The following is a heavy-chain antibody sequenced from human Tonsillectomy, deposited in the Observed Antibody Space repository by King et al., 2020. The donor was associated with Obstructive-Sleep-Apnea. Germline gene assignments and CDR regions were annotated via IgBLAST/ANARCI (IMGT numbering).Heavy chain of an antibody. D-gene: IGHD2-15*01. V-gene: IGHV3-23*04. CDR1: GFTFSSYA. CDR3: AKVVVVVAARGFGFDY. Sequence: VQLVESGGGLVQPGGSLRLSCAASGFTFSSYAMSCVRQAPGKGLEWVSAISGSGGSTYYADSWKGRFTISRDNSKNTLYLQMNSLGAEDTAVYYCAKVVVVVAARGFGFDYWGQGTLVTVSS. CDR2: ISGSGGST. J-gene: IGHJ4*02.